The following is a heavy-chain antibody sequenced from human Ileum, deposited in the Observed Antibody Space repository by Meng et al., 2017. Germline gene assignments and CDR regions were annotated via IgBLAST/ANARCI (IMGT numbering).Heavy chain of an antibody. CDR2: INSDGTGT. V-gene: IGHV3-74*01. CDR1: GVTFSGYW. CDR3: VRDGPNYFDQ. Sequence: ELVWSGGGLVRPGGSLRLSCAASGVTFSGYWMHWFRQGTGKSLVWLSHINSDGTGTSYAESVRGRFTISRDNAKNTLYLQMNSLTVEDTAVYYCVRDGPNYFDQWGQGTLVTVSS. J-gene: IGHJ4*02.